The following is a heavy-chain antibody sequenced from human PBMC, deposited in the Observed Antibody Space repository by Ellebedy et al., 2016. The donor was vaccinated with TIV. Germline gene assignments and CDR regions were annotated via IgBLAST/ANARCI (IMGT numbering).Heavy chain of an antibody. J-gene: IGHJ4*02. CDR2: ISSDGLKS. D-gene: IGHD4-11*01. CDR1: GFMLSTFD. Sequence: GESLKISCAASGFMLSTFDMHWVRQAPGKGLEWMAVISSDGLKSHYADSVKGRFTISRDMSENMVNLQMNSLRAEDTGLYYCATESTEYSRQTPASWGQGTVVTVSS. V-gene: IGHV3-33*01. CDR3: ATESTEYSRQTPAS.